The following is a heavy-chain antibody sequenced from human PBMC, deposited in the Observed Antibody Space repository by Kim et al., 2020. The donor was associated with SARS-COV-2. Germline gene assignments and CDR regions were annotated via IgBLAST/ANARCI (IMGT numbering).Heavy chain of an antibody. J-gene: IGHJ4*02. CDR3: ARVRDIVVVPAAIGY. D-gene: IGHD2-2*01. Sequence: PSSRSRVPISVDTSKNQFSLTLSSVTAADTAVYYCARVRDIVVVPAAIGYWGQGTLVTVSS. V-gene: IGHV4-34*01.